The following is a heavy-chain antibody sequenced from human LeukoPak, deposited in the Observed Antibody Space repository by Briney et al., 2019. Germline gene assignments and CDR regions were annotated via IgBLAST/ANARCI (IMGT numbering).Heavy chain of an antibody. CDR2: IYNDGSST. CDR1: GFPFDDYA. Sequence: PGGSLRLSCAASGFPFDDYAMLWVRQAPGKGLVWVSRIYNDGSSTSYADSVKGRFTISRDNAKSTLYLQMNSLRADDTAVFYCARVRGGSGRSYAADAFDIWGQGTMVTVSS. V-gene: IGHV3-74*01. D-gene: IGHD1-26*01. J-gene: IGHJ3*02. CDR3: ARVRGGSGRSYAADAFDI.